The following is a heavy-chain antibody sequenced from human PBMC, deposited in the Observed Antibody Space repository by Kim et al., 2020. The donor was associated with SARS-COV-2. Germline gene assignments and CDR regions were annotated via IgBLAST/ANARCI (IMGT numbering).Heavy chain of an antibody. V-gene: IGHV4-39*07. CDR2: IYYSGST. CDR1: GGSISSSSYY. Sequence: SETLSLTCTVSGGSISSSSYYWGWIRQPPGKGLEWIGSIYYSGSTYYNPSLKSRVTISVDTSKNQFSLKLSSVTAADTAVYYCASVVLLWFGELFGWFDPWGQGTLVTVSS. CDR3: ASVVLLWFGELFGWFDP. J-gene: IGHJ5*02. D-gene: IGHD3-10*01.